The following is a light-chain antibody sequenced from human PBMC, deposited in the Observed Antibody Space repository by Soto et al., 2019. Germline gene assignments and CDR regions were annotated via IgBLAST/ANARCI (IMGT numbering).Light chain of an antibody. V-gene: IGLV1-51*01. CDR3: GTWDSSLIGGGIFGI. Sequence: QSVLTQPPSVSAAPGQTVTISCSGNSSNIGNNYVSWYQQFPGTAPKLLIYDTNKRPSGIPDRFSGSKSGTSATLGITGLQTWDEADYYCGTWDSSLIGGGIFGIFGGGTKVTVL. J-gene: IGLJ2*01. CDR1: SSNIGNNY. CDR2: DTN.